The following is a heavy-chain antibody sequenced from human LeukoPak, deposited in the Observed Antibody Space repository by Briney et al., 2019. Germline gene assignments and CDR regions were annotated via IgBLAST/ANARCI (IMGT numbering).Heavy chain of an antibody. D-gene: IGHD1-26*01. CDR1: GFTFSNAW. CDR2: IKSKSDGGTT. CDR3: TTGRWELLIYFQH. J-gene: IGHJ1*01. V-gene: IGHV3-15*01. Sequence: GSLRLSCAASGFTFSNAWMTWVRQAPGKGLEWVGRIKSKSDGGTTDYAAPVKGRFTMSRDDSKNTLYLQMNSLKTEDTAVYYCTTGRWELLIYFQHWGQGSLVTVSS.